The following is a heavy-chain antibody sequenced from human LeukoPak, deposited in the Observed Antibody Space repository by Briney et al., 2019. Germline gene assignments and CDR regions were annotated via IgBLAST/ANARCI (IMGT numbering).Heavy chain of an antibody. CDR1: GFTFSRYW. D-gene: IGHD3-22*01. CDR3: AGGYDSSGYYTPYYFDY. CDR2: IKQDGSEK. V-gene: IGHV3-7*01. J-gene: IGHJ4*02. Sequence: PGGSLRLSCAAYGFTFSRYWMSWVRQAPGKGLEWVANIKQDGSEKYYVDSVKGRFTTSRDNAKNSLYLQMNSLRAEDTAVYYCAGGYDSSGYYTPYYFDYWGQGTLVTVST.